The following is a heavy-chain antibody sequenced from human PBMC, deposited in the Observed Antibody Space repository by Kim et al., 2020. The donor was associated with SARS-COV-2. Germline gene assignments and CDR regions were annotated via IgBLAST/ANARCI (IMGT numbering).Heavy chain of an antibody. CDR3: ARSDCSSTSCYGRYYYYGMDV. D-gene: IGHD2-2*01. CDR2: MNPISGNT. Sequence: ASVKVSCKASGYTFTSYDINWVRQATGQGLEWMGWMNPISGNTGYAQKFQGRVTMTRNTSISTAYMELSSLRSEDTAVYYCARSDCSSTSCYGRYYYYGMDVWGQGTTVTVSS. J-gene: IGHJ6*02. V-gene: IGHV1-8*01. CDR1: GYTFTSYD.